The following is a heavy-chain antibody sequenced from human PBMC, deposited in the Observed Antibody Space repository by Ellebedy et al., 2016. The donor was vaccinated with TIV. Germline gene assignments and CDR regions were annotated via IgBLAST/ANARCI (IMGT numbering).Heavy chain of an antibody. V-gene: IGHV3-11*01. J-gene: IGHJ3*02. CDR1: GFTFSDYY. D-gene: IGHD3-10*01. CDR3: ARDRLLWFGELDAFDI. Sequence: GESLKISCAASGFTFSDYYMRWIRQAPGKGLEWVSYISSSGSTIYYADSVKGRFTISRDNAKNSLYLQMNSLRAEDTAVYYCARDRLLWFGELDAFDIWGQGTMVTVSS. CDR2: ISSSGSTI.